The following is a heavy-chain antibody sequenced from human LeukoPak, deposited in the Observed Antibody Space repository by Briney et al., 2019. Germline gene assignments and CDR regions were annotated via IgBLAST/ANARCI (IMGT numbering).Heavy chain of an antibody. J-gene: IGHJ2*01. CDR3: AKDRTVGASYWYFDL. V-gene: IGHV3-48*01. CDR2: ISSGSSII. Sequence: GGSLRLSCVASGFPFSNYSMNWVRQAPGKGLEWVSYISSGSSIIYYADSVKGRFTISRDSSKNTLFLHMNTLRAEDTAIYYCAKDRTVGASYWYFDLWGRGTLVTVSS. CDR1: GFPFSNYS. D-gene: IGHD1-26*01.